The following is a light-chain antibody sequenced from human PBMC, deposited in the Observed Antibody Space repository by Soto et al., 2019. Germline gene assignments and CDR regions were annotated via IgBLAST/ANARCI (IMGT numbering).Light chain of an antibody. CDR1: QSIGSW. CDR2: DAS. Sequence: DIQMTQSPSTLSASVGDRVTITCRASQSIGSWLAWYQQKPGKAPKLLIYDASSLESGVPSRFSGSGSGTEFTLTISSLQPDDFATSYCQQYNSYSVTFGQGPKVDIK. CDR3: QQYNSYSVT. J-gene: IGKJ1*01. V-gene: IGKV1-5*01.